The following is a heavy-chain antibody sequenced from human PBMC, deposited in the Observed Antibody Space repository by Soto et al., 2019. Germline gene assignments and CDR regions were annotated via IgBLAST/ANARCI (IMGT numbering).Heavy chain of an antibody. V-gene: IGHV3-23*01. CDR3: AKTMGDCSGGSCYGAYSMDV. CDR1: GFSFNTYA. Sequence: EVQLLESGGGLVQPGGSLRLSCAASGFSFNTYAMSWVRQARGKGPEWVSTVSASGGSTYSADSVKGRFTISRDNSKNAVHLQRNSLRAEETAVYYCAKTMGDCSGGSCYGAYSMDVWAKGSQSPSP. CDR2: VSASGGST. D-gene: IGHD2-15*01. J-gene: IGHJ6*02.